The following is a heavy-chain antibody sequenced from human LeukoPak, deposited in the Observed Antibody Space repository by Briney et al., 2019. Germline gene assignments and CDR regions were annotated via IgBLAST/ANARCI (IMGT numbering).Heavy chain of an antibody. J-gene: IGHJ6*03. CDR1: GSSISSRNYY. V-gene: IGHV4-39*01. CDR3: ASLTXGXXDVLTGYFNYYYYMDV. D-gene: IGHD3-9*01. Sequence: SETLSLTCTVSGSSISSRNYYWSWIRQPPGKGLEWIGSIFYSGSTYYNPSLKSRVTISVDTSKNQFSLKVTSMTAADTAIYYCASLTXGXXDVLTGYFNYYYYMDVWGKGTTVTVS. CDR2: IFYSGST.